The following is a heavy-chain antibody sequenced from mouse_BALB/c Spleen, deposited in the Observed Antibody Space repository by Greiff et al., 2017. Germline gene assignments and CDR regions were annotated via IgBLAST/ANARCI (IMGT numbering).Heavy chain of an antibody. Sequence: QVQLQQPGAELVKPGASVKMSCKASGYTFTSYNMHWVKQTPGQGLEWIGAIYPGNGDTSYNQKFKGKATLTADKSSSTAYMQLSSLTSEDSAVYYCARTVYDGYYWFAYWGQGTLVTVSA. J-gene: IGHJ3*01. CDR3: ARTVYDGYYWFAY. CDR2: IYPGNGDT. D-gene: IGHD2-3*01. V-gene: IGHV1-12*01. CDR1: GYTFTSYN.